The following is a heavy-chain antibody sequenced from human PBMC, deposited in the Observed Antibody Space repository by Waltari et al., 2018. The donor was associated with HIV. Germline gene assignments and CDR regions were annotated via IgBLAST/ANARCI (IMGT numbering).Heavy chain of an antibody. V-gene: IGHV3-33*01. CDR3: ASGYGGRNFDF. J-gene: IGHJ4*02. CDR1: GFPFSNYG. CDR2: IWYDGRNK. Sequence: QVKLVESGGGVVQPGKSVRLSCVAYGFPFSNYGMHWVRQAPGKGLEWVAIIWYDGRNKYYADSVKGRFTISRDNSRNTVYLQMDSVKVDDTAVYYCASGYGGRNFDFWGPGTPISVSS. D-gene: IGHD5-18*01.